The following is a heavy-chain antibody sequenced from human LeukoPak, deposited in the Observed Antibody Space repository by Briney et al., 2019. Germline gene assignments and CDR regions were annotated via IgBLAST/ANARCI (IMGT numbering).Heavy chain of an antibody. CDR3: ARTRYYYNSRSYGAPYYFDY. J-gene: IGHJ4*02. D-gene: IGHD3-10*01. V-gene: IGHV4-39*01. CDR1: GGSISSNSYY. Sequence: SETLSLTCTVSGGSISSNSYYWGWIRQPPGKGLEWIGSISYSGSTYYNPSLKSRVIISVDTSKNQFSLKLSSVTAADTAVYYCARTRYYYNSRSYGAPYYFDYWGQGTLVTVSS. CDR2: ISYSGST.